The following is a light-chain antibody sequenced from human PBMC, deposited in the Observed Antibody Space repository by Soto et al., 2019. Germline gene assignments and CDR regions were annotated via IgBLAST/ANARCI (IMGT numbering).Light chain of an antibody. CDR2: DVS. Sequence: QSALNQPRSVSGSPGQSVTISCTGTSSDVGGYNYVSWYQQHPGKAPKLMIYDVSKRPSGVPDRFSGSKSGNTASLTISGLQAEDEADYYCCSYAGSYTFYVFGTGTQLTVL. CDR1: SSDVGGYNY. CDR3: CSYAGSYTFYV. V-gene: IGLV2-11*01. J-gene: IGLJ1*01.